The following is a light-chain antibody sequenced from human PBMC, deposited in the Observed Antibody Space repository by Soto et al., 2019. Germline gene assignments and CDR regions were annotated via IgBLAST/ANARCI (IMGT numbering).Light chain of an antibody. V-gene: IGKV1-5*03. CDR3: QQSFSAPLT. CDR1: QTISSW. J-gene: IGKJ4*01. CDR2: KAS. Sequence: DIQMPQSPSTLSGSVGDSFTITGRASQTISSWLAWYQQKPGKANKLLIYKASSLQVGFPSRFSGSGSGTDFTLTINSLQPEDFATYYCQQSFSAPLTFGRGTKVDIK.